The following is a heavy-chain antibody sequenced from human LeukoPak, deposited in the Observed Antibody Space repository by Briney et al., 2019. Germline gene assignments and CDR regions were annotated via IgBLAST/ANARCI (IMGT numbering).Heavy chain of an antibody. CDR2: IYSGGST. D-gene: IGHD1-1*01. V-gene: IGHV3-53*01. CDR1: GFTVSSNY. J-gene: IGHJ6*03. CDR3: ARARTNWNHPYAGDYYYMDV. Sequence: GGSLRLSCAASGFTVSSNYMSWVRQAPGKGLEWVSVIYSGGSTYYADSVKGRFTISRDSSKNTLYLQMNSLRAEDTAVCYCARARTNWNHPYAGDYYYMDVWGKGTTVTVSS.